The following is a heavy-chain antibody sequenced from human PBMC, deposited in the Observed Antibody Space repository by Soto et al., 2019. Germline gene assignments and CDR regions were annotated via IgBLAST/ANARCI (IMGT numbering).Heavy chain of an antibody. D-gene: IGHD3-10*01. CDR3: ARDFITMVRGVIRTPYYYYGMDV. CDR2: INSDGSST. V-gene: IGHV3-74*01. J-gene: IGHJ6*02. CDR1: GFTFSSYW. Sequence: PGGSLRLSCAASGFTFSSYWMHWVRQAPGKGLVWVSRINSDGSSTSYADSVKGRFTISRDNAKNTLYLQMNSLRAEDTAVYYCARDFITMVRGVIRTPYYYYGMDVWGQGTTVTVS.